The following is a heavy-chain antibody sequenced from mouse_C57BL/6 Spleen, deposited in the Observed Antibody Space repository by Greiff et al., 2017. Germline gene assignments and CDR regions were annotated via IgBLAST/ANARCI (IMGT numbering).Heavy chain of an antibody. CDR1: GYTFTSYW. J-gene: IGHJ1*03. CDR3: ARYTTTVVEDWYFDV. V-gene: IGHV1-50*01. D-gene: IGHD1-1*01. Sequence: QVQLQQPGAELVKPGASVKLSCKASGYTFTSYWMQWVKQRPGQGLEWIGEIDPSDSYTNYNQKFKGKATLTVDTSSSPAYMQLRSLTSEDSAVYDGARYTTTVVEDWYFDVWGTGTTVTVSS. CDR2: IDPSDSYT.